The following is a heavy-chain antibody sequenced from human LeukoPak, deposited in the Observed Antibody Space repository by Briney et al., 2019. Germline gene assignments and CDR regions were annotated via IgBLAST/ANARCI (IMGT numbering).Heavy chain of an antibody. V-gene: IGHV4-59*01. CDR3: ARECGYDILTGYYCY. Sequence: SETLSLTCTVSGGSISPYYWSWIRQPPGKGLEWIGYIYYSGSTNYNPSLKSRVTISVDTSKNQFSLKLSSVTAADTAVYYCARECGYDILTGYYCYWGQGTLVTVSS. CDR1: GGSISPYY. D-gene: IGHD3-9*01. J-gene: IGHJ4*02. CDR2: IYYSGST.